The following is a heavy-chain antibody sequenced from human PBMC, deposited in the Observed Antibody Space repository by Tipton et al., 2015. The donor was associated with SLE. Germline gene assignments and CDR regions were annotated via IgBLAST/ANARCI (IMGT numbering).Heavy chain of an antibody. CDR2: IRYDGTNS. D-gene: IGHD6-13*01. J-gene: IGHJ4*02. V-gene: IGHV3-30*02. CDR3: GKDFSWSIDY. Sequence: QLVQSGGGVVQPGGSLRLSCAASGFTFSSYGMHWVRQAPGKGLEWVAFIRYDGTNSYYADSVKGRFTISRDSSFNKVYLRMNSLKPEDTALYYCGKDFSWSIDYWGRGTLVTVSS. CDR1: GFTFSSYG.